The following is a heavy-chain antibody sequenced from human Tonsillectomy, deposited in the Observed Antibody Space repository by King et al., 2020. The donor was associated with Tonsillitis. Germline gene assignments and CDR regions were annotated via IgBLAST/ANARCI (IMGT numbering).Heavy chain of an antibody. V-gene: IGHV4-59*01. CDR3: ARDLYDFGRGFYYGMDV. D-gene: IGHD3-3*01. Sequence: QLQESGPGLVKPSETLSLTCNVSGGSISRYYWSWLRQPPGKGLEWIAHIYDSGSTNYNPSLKSRVTISVDTSKNQFSLRLRTATAADTAVYYCARDLYDFGRGFYYGMDVWGQGTAVTVSS. CDR1: GGSISRYY. CDR2: IYDSGST. J-gene: IGHJ6*02.